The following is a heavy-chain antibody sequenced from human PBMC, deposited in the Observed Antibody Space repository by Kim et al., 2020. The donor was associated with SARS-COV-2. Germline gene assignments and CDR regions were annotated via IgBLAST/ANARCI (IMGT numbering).Heavy chain of an antibody. D-gene: IGHD4-17*01. CDR1: GFNFRSYY. CDR2: INSDGSST. CDR3: AVTTVTTA. V-gene: IGHV3-74*01. Sequence: GGSLRLSCSASGFNFRSYYMSWVRQAPGMGLVWVSRINSDGSSTSYADSVKGRFTISRDNAKNTLSLQMNSLRAEDTAVYYCAVTTVTTAWGQGALVTVS. J-gene: IGHJ4*02.